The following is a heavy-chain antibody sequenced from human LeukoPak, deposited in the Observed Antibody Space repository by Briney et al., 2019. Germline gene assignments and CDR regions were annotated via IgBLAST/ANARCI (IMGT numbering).Heavy chain of an antibody. D-gene: IGHD3-3*01. CDR2: IGADGSDT. V-gene: IGHV3-23*01. CDR3: AKDVLRFLEWLPDY. J-gene: IGHJ4*02. CDR1: EFTFSSYP. Sequence: GGSLRLSCAASEFTFSSYPMSWVRQAPGKGLEWVSAIGADGSDTYYAHSVKGRFTISRDNFKNTLYLQMNSLRAEDTAVYYCAKDVLRFLEWLPDYWGQGTLVTVSS.